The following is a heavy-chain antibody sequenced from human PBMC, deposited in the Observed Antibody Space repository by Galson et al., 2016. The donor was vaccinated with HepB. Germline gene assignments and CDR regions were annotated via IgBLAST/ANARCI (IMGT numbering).Heavy chain of an antibody. J-gene: IGHJ4*02. Sequence: SCKASGYNFTIYVITWVQQGPGQGLEWMGWINPYNGETNYTQTLQDRVTLATDTSTSTAYMELKSLRYDDTAVYYCALRRDSYKPVFDYWGQGTLVSVSS. D-gene: IGHD1-1*01. V-gene: IGHV1-18*01. CDR1: GYNFTIYV. CDR3: ALRRDSYKPVFDY. CDR2: INPYNGET.